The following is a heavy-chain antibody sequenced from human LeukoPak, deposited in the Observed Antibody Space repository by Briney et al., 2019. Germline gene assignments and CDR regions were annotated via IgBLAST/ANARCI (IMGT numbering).Heavy chain of an antibody. Sequence: TGGSLRLSCAASGFTFDDYAMHWVRQAPGKGLEWVSGISWNSGSIGYADSVKGRFTISRDNAKNSLYLQMNSLRVEDTALYYCAKMNAVTSYFDYWGQGTLVTVSS. CDR2: ISWNSGSI. CDR1: GFTFDDYA. CDR3: AKMNAVTSYFDY. V-gene: IGHV3-9*01. J-gene: IGHJ4*02. D-gene: IGHD4-11*01.